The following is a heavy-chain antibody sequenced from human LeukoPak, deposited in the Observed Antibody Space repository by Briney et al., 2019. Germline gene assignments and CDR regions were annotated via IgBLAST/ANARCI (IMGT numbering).Heavy chain of an antibody. V-gene: IGHV3-7*01. Sequence: PGGSLRHSCAAPGFTFSSYWMSWVRQAPGKGLEWVANVKQDGSEKYYVDSVKGRFTISRDNAKNSLYLQMNSLRAEDTAVYYCAGEEYYYDSSGYRPGAFDIWGQGTMVTVSS. CDR3: AGEEYYYDSSGYRPGAFDI. J-gene: IGHJ3*02. D-gene: IGHD3-22*01. CDR2: VKQDGSEK. CDR1: GFTFSSYW.